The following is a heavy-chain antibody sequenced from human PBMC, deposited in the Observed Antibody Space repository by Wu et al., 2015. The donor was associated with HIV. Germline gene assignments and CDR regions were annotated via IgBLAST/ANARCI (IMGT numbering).Heavy chain of an antibody. CDR2: IIPVFGTL. Sequence: QVQVVQSGAEVKKPGSSVKVSCKASGGSFINYAVSWVRQARGQGIEWIGGIIPVFGTLNYSQKFQGRVTISTDESKSTAYMELSNLRSEDTAMYYCASSREGSGPYFYYYMDVWGKGTTVSVSS. V-gene: IGHV1-69*05. CDR1: GGSFINYA. CDR3: ASSREGSGPYFYYYMDV. J-gene: IGHJ6*03. D-gene: IGHD3-3*01.